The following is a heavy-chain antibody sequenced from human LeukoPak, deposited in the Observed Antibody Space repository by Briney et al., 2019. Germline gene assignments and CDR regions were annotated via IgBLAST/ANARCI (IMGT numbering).Heavy chain of an antibody. CDR3: ARTYYYDSSGYWPSSPEYYFDY. CDR1: GGSISSGDYY. CDR2: IYYSGST. J-gene: IGHJ4*02. V-gene: IGHV4-30-4*08. D-gene: IGHD3-22*01. Sequence: SETLSLNCTVSGGSISSGDYYWSWIRQPPGKGLEWIGYIYYSGSTYYNPSLKSRVTISVDTSKNQFSLKLSSVTAADTAVYYCARTYYYDSSGYWPSSPEYYFDYWGQGTLVTVSS.